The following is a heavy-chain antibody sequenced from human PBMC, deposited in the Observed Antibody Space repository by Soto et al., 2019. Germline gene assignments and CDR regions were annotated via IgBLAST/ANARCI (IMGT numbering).Heavy chain of an antibody. CDR2: IKQDGSEK. D-gene: IGHD3-10*01. V-gene: IGHV3-7*01. Sequence: GGSLRLSCAASGFTFSSYWMSWVRQAPGKGLEWVANIKQDGSEKYYVDSVKGRFTISRDNARNSLYLQMNSLRAEDTAVYYCAREARITMVRGARIGWFDPWGQGTLVTVSS. CDR3: AREARITMVRGARIGWFDP. CDR1: GFTFSSYW. J-gene: IGHJ5*02.